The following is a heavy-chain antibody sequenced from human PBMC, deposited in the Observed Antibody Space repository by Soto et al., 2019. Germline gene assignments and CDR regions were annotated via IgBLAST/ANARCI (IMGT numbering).Heavy chain of an antibody. D-gene: IGHD3-9*01. CDR3: ARRYGYYFDY. CDR1: GDSISAYS. V-gene: IGHV4-59*12. Sequence: SETLSLTCTVSGDSISAYSWSWVRQPPGKGLEWIGNIHYNGNTKYNPSLKSRVTISVDTSKNQLSLKLISVTAADTAVYYCARRYGYYFDYWGQGTLVTVSS. CDR2: IHYNGNT. J-gene: IGHJ4*02.